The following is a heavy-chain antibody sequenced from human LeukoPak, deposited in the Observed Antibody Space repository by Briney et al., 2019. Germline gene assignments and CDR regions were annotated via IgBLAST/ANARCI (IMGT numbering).Heavy chain of an antibody. V-gene: IGHV3-30*18. CDR3: AKMGARLYYYYYGMDV. J-gene: IGHJ6*02. D-gene: IGHD1-26*01. Sequence: GGSLRLSCAAPGFTFSSYGMHGVRQAPGKGLEWVAVISYDGSNKYYADSVKGRFTISRDNSKNTLYLQMNSLRAEDTAVYYCAKMGARLYYYYYGMDVWGQGTTVTVSS. CDR2: ISYDGSNK. CDR1: GFTFSSYG.